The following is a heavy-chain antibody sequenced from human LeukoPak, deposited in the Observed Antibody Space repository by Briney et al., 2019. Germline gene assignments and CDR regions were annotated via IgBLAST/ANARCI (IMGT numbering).Heavy chain of an antibody. CDR1: GASVSSGSYY. V-gene: IGHV4-39*01. J-gene: IGHJ4*02. D-gene: IGHD2-15*01. Sequence: WETLSLTCTVSGASVSSGSYYWSWIRQPPGKGLEWIGSIYYSGSTYYNPSLKSRVTISVDTSKNQLSLKLSSVTAADTAVYYCASEVGYCSGGSCYYFDYWGQGTLVTVSS. CDR2: IYYSGST. CDR3: ASEVGYCSGGSCYYFDY.